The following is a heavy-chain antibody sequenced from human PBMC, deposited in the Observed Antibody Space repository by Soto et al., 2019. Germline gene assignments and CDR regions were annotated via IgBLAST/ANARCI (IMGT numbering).Heavy chain of an antibody. V-gene: IGHV3-73*02. J-gene: IGHJ6*02. Sequence: EVQLVESGGGLVQPGGSLKLSCVGSGFIFGGSAIHWVRQASGKGLEWVGRIRSRANNYATSSAVSVRGRFTFSRDDSKNTAYLQMNTLKTDVTAVYYCCRGQGAPIGDYYYHGLDVWGQGTPVTVS. D-gene: IGHD2-2*02. CDR2: IRSRANNYAT. CDR1: GFIFGGSA. CDR3: CRGQGAPIGDYYYHGLDV.